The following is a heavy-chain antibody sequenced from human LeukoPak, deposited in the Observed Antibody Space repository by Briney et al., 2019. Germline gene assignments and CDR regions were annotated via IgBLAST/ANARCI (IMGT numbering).Heavy chain of an antibody. CDR1: GGSFSGYY. CDR3: ARPPYPSSGTYYFYY. Sequence: SETLSLTCAVYGGSFSGYYWSWIRQPPGKGLEWIGEINHSGSTNYNPSLKSRVTISVDTSKNQFSLKLSSVTAADTAVYYCARPPYPSSGTYYFYYWGQGTVVTVSS. V-gene: IGHV4-34*01. CDR2: INHSGST. D-gene: IGHD3-10*01. J-gene: IGHJ4*02.